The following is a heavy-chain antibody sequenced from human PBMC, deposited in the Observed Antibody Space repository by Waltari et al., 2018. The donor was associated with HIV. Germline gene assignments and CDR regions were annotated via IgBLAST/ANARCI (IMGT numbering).Heavy chain of an antibody. CDR1: GFTFSSYW. D-gene: IGHD1-7*01. V-gene: IGHV3-7*01. CDR3: ARTNWNYVIDY. Sequence: EVQLVESGGGLVQPGGSLRLSCAASGFTFSSYWMSWVRQAPGEGLEGVAKIKQDGSEKYYVDSVKGRFTISRDNAKNSLYLQMNSLRAEDTAVYYCARTNWNYVIDYWGQGTLVTVSS. J-gene: IGHJ4*02. CDR2: IKQDGSEK.